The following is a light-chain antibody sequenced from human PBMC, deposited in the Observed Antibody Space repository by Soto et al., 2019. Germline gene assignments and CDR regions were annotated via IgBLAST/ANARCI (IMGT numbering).Light chain of an antibody. J-gene: IGKJ1*01. CDR3: QQYGGAPQT. Sequence: EMGLTQSPGTLLLSPGERATLSCRASESVRSSYLAWYQQKPGQAPRLLIYGASSRTTGIPDRFSGSGSGTDFTLTIGRLEPEDFAVYYCQQYGGAPQTFGQGTKV. CDR2: GAS. CDR1: ESVRSSY. V-gene: IGKV3-20*01.